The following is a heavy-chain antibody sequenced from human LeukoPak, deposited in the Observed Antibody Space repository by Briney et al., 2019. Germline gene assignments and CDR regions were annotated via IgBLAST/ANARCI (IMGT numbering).Heavy chain of an antibody. Sequence: SETLSLTCTVSGGSISSSRYSWGWIRQPPGKGLEWIGSIYYSGSTYYNPSLKSRVTISVDTSKNQFSLKLSSVTAADTAVYYCAKTSSSWYSWYFDLWGRGTLVTVSS. CDR3: AKTSSSWYSWYFDL. V-gene: IGHV4-39*01. D-gene: IGHD6-13*01. CDR1: GGSISSSRYS. J-gene: IGHJ2*01. CDR2: IYYSGST.